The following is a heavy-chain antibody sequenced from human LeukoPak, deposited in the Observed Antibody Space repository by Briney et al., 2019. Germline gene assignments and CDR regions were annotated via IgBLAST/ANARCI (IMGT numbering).Heavy chain of an antibody. Sequence: GASVKVSCKASGGTFSSYAISWVRQAPGQGLEWMGGIIPIFGTANYAQKFQGRVTITTDESTSTAYMELSSLRSEDTAVYYCARDPEGATTPENWGQGTLVTVSS. V-gene: IGHV1-69*05. D-gene: IGHD1-26*01. J-gene: IGHJ4*02. CDR3: ARDPEGATTPEN. CDR1: GGTFSSYA. CDR2: IIPIFGTA.